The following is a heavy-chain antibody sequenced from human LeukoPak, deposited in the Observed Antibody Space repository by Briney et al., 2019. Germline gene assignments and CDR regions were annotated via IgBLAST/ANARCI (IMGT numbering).Heavy chain of an antibody. V-gene: IGHV4-39*01. CDR2: IYYSGST. D-gene: IGHD1-26*01. Sequence: SETLSLTCTVSGDSITSSSYYWGWIRQPPGKGLEWIGSIYYSGSTYYTPSLKSRVIISVDTSKNQFSLKLSSVTAADTAVYHCARGKWELITGAFDIWGQGTMVTVSS. CDR1: GDSITSSSYY. CDR3: ARGKWELITGAFDI. J-gene: IGHJ3*02.